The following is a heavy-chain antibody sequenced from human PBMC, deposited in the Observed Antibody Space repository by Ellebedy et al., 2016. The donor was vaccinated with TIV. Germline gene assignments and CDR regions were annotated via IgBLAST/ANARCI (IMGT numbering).Heavy chain of an antibody. CDR1: GSTFSSYA. CDR2: IGVGGAST. D-gene: IGHD6-19*01. J-gene: IGHJ4*02. V-gene: IGHV3-23*01. Sequence: GESLKISCVGSGSTFSSYAMNWVRQAPGKGLEWVSGIGVGGASTYYADSVKGRFTISRDSSRNMMFLQMNSLRAEDTAVYYCTSPAVGHTTGCCRYYFDYWGLGTLVTVSS. CDR3: TSPAVGHTTGCCRYYFDY.